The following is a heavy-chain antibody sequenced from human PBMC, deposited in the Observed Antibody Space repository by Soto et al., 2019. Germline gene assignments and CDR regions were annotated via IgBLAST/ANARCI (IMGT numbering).Heavy chain of an antibody. V-gene: IGHV3-30-3*01. J-gene: IGHJ6*02. CDR3: ARDGSWLAYYYDGMDV. CDR2: ISYDGSNK. CDR1: GFTFSSYA. Sequence: QVQLVESGGGVVQPGRSLRLSCAASGFTFSSYAMHWVRQAPGTGLEWVAVISYDGSNKYYADSVKGRFTISRDNSKNTLYLQMSSLRAEDTAVYYCARDGSWLAYYYDGMDVWGQGTTVTGSS. D-gene: IGHD6-13*01.